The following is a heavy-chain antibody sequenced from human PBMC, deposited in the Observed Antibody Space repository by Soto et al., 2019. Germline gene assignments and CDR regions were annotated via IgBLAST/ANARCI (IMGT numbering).Heavy chain of an antibody. D-gene: IGHD6-19*01. Sequence: QMQLVESGGGVVQPGESLRLSCAASGFTFNYYPMHWVRQTPGKGLEWVAVISFDGSNKYYADSVKGRFNISRDNSKNMFYLQMNSLGAEDAAVCYCARLPGALVAVLYIYPLDGREAMSDVDVWGQGTTVSVSS. CDR3: ARLPGALVAVLYIYPLDGREAMSDVDV. V-gene: IGHV3-30-3*01. J-gene: IGHJ6*02. CDR1: GFTFNYYP. CDR2: ISFDGSNK.